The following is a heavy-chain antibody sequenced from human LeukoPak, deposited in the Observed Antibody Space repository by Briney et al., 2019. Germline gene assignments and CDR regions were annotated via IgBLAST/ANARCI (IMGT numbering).Heavy chain of an antibody. CDR2: IYSGGST. CDR3: ARGLRYFDWPSLGY. J-gene: IGHJ4*02. D-gene: IGHD3-9*01. Sequence: PGGSLRLSCAASGITVSSNYMSWVRQAPGKGLEWVSVIYSGGSTYYADSVKGRFTISRDNSKNTLYLQMNSLRAEDTAVYYCARGLRYFDWPSLGYWGQGTLVTVSS. V-gene: IGHV3-66*02. CDR1: GITVSSNY.